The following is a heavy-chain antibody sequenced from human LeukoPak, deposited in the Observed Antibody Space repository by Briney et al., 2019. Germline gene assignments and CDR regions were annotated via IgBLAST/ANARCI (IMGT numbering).Heavy chain of an antibody. J-gene: IGHJ6*01. V-gene: IGHV4-59*08. CDR3: ARAGYSSSWLGYYGMDV. Sequence: SETLSLTCTVSGGSISSYYWSWIRQPPGTGLEWIGYIYYSGSTNYNPSLKSRVTISVDTSKTQFSLKLSSVTAADTAVYYCARAGYSSSWLGYYGMDVWGQGTTVTVSS. D-gene: IGHD6-13*01. CDR2: IYYSGST. CDR1: GGSISSYY.